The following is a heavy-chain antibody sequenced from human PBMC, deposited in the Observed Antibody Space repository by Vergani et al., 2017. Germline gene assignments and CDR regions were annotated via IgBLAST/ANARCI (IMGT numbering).Heavy chain of an antibody. V-gene: IGHV4-59*01. CDR3: AKATMVPAALDY. J-gene: IGHJ4*02. Sequence: QVQLQESGPGLVKPSETLSLTCTVSGGSITGYYWRWIRQAPGKGLEWIGYIYYSGSTDYNPSLKSRVTISVDTSKNQFSLKLSSVTAADTAVYYCAKATMVPAALDYWGQGTLVTVSS. D-gene: IGHD2-2*01. CDR2: IYYSGST. CDR1: GGSITGYY.